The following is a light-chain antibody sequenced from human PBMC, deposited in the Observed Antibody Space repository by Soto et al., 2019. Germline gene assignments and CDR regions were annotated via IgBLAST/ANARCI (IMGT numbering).Light chain of an antibody. CDR1: SGGHSSYA. J-gene: IGLJ2*01. CDR2: VNSDGSH. CDR3: QTWGTRIYVV. V-gene: IGLV4-69*01. Sequence: QLVLTQSPSASASLGASVKLTCTLTSGGHSSYAIAWYQQQPQKGPRFLMKVNSDGSHNKGDGIPDRFSGSSSGPERYLTISSLQSEDEADYYCQTWGTRIYVVFGGGTKLTVL.